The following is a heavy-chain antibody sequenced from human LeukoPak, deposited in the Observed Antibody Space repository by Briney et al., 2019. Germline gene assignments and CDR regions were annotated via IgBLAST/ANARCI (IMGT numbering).Heavy chain of an antibody. CDR3: XXXXXXXXXXXXXXXXXXXXX. J-gene: IGHJ6*04. V-gene: IGHV1-69*06. Sequence: SXXXXXXXAXSWVRQAPGQGLXXMGGIIPIFGTANYAQKFQGRVTITADKSTSTAYMELSSLRSEDTAVYYCXXXXXXXXXXXXXXXXXXXXXWGXXXXXTVSS. CDR2: IIPIFGTA. CDR1: XXXXXXXA.